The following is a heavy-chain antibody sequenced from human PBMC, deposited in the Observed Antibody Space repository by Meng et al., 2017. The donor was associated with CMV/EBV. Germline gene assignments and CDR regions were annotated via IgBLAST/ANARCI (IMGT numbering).Heavy chain of an antibody. CDR1: GFTISSYS. CDR2: ISGGSTTK. CDR3: ARGGAGTEGDYDFWSGYYWPLSHADF. Sequence: GESLKISCAASGFTISSYSMNWVRQAPGKGLEWLSFISGGSTTKYYADSVKGRFTISRDNAKNSLYLQMNSLRAEDTAVYYCARGGAGTEGDYDFWSGYYWPLSHADFWGQGTLVTVSS. D-gene: IGHD3-3*01. V-gene: IGHV3-48*04. J-gene: IGHJ4*02.